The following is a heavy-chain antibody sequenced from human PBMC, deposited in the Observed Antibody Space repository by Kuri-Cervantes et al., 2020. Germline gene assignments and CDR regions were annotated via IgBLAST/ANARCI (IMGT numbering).Heavy chain of an antibody. V-gene: IGHV4-61*01. CDR3: AIYSSSWYGVDY. J-gene: IGHJ4*02. CDR2: IYYSGST. Sequence: ESLKISCTVSGGSVSSGSYYWSWIRQPPGKGLEWIGYIYYSGSTNYNPSLKSRVTISVDTSKNQFSLKLSSVTAADTAVYSCAIYSSSWYGVDYWGQGTLVTVSS. CDR1: GGSVSSGSYY. D-gene: IGHD6-13*01.